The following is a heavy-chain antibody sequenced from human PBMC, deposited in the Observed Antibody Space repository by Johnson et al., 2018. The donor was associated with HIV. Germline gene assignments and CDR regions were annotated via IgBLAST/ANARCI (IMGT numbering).Heavy chain of an antibody. Sequence: EVQLVESGGGLIQPGGSLRLSCAAPGFTVSSNYMSWVRQAPGKGLEWVSVIYSGGSTYYADSVKGRFTISRDNSKNTLYLQMKSLRAEDTAVYYCARGSGVLTGGDSDAFDIWGQGTMVTVSS. V-gene: IGHV3-53*01. D-gene: IGHD3-10*01. CDR3: ARGSGVLTGGDSDAFDI. CDR1: GFTVSSNY. CDR2: IYSGGST. J-gene: IGHJ3*02.